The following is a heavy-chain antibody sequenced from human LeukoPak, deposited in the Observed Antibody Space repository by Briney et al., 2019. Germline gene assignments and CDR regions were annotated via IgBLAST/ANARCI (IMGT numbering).Heavy chain of an antibody. D-gene: IGHD4-11*01. Sequence: SETLSLTCAVYGGSFSGYYWSWIRQPPGKGLEWIGEINHSGSTNYNPSLKSRVTISVDTSKNQFSLKLSSVTAADTAVYYCAREMTTVTTSHFDYWGQGTLVTVSS. J-gene: IGHJ4*02. CDR2: INHSGST. CDR3: AREMTTVTTSHFDY. V-gene: IGHV4-34*01. CDR1: GGSFSGYY.